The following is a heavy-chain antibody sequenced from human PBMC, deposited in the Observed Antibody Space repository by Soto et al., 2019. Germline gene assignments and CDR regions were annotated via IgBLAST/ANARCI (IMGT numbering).Heavy chain of an antibody. V-gene: IGHV4-4*07. J-gene: IGHJ6*02. CDR2: IYTSGST. CDR1: GVTISSYY. Sequence: SETLSLTCTVSGVTISSYYWSWIRPPAGKGLEWIGRIYTSGSTNYNPSLKSRVTMSVDTSKNQFSLKLSSVTAADTAVYYCAGALYLKGDQYYYYGMDVWGQGTTVTVSS. CDR3: AGALYLKGDQYYYYGMDV. D-gene: IGHD1-26*01.